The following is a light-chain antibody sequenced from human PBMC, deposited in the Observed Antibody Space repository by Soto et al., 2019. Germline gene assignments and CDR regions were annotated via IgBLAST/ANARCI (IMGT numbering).Light chain of an antibody. CDR1: QSVSRN. V-gene: IGKV3-15*01. J-gene: IGKJ5*01. CDR2: GAS. CDR3: QQYSILPT. Sequence: EIVMTNSPATLSVSQEDRATLSCRASQSVSRNLAWYQQRPGQAPRLLISGASTRATGIAARFSGSGSGREFTLTISSLQSEDSALYYCQQYSILPTLGQGTRLEI.